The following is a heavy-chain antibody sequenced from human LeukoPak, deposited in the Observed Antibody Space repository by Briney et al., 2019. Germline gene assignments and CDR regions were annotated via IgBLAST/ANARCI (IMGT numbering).Heavy chain of an antibody. CDR2: ISGSGGST. V-gene: IGHV3-23*01. CDR3: AKDRSTIAVAGTELDY. J-gene: IGHJ4*02. D-gene: IGHD6-19*01. CDR1: GFTFSSYA. Sequence: GGSLRLSCAASGFTFSSYAMSWVRQAPGKGLEWVSAISGSGGSTYSADSVKGRFTISRDNSKNTLYLQMNSLRAEDTAVYYCAKDRSTIAVAGTELDYWGQGTLVTVSS.